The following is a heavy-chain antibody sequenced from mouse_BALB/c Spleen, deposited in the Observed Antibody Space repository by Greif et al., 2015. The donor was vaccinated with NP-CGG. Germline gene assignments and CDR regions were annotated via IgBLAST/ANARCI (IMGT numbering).Heavy chain of an antibody. CDR3: ATYDGYPYFDY. J-gene: IGHJ2*01. D-gene: IGHD2-3*01. V-gene: IGHV1S81*02. CDR2: INPSNGRT. CDR1: GYTFTSYW. Sequence: QVQLQQSGAELVKPGASVKLSCKASGYTFTSYWMHWVKQRPGQGLEWIGEINPSNGRTNYNEKFKSKATLTVDKSSSTAYMQLSSLTSEDSAVYYCATYDGYPYFDYWGQGTTLTVSS.